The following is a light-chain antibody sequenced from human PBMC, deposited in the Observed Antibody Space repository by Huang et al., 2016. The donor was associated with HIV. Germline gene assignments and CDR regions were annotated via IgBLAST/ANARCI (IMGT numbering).Light chain of an antibody. CDR1: QSLSSNH. J-gene: IGKJ4*01. V-gene: IGKV3-20*01. CDR3: QQFGGSPPVT. Sequence: EIVLTQSPGTLSLSSGERVTLSCRASQSLSSNHLAWYQQKPGQDPRLLIYGASNRATVIPDMFSGSWSGTDFTLTIVRLEPEDFAVYYCQQFGGSPPVTFGGGTKVEIK. CDR2: GAS.